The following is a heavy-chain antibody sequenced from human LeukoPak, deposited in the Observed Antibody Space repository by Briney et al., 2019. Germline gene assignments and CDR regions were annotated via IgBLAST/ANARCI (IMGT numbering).Heavy chain of an antibody. CDR1: GGSISSYY. Sequence: SETLSLTCTVSGGSISSYYWSWIRQPAGKGLEWIGRIYTSGSTNYNPSLKSRVTMSVDTSKNQFSLKLSSVTAADTAVYYCASPVVEWELSRDAFDIWGQGTMVTVSS. CDR3: ASPVVEWELSRDAFDI. J-gene: IGHJ3*02. CDR2: IYTSGST. D-gene: IGHD1-26*01. V-gene: IGHV4-4*07.